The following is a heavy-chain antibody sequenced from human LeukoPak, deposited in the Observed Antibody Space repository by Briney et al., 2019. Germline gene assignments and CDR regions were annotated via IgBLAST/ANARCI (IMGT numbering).Heavy chain of an antibody. CDR3: VRGVATVVNRFDH. CDR2: IYHSGTT. D-gene: IGHD5-12*01. J-gene: IGHJ4*01. V-gene: IGHV4-38-2*01. Sequence: SETLSLTCAVSGYSISSGYYWGWIRQPPGKGLEWIGSIYHSGTTYYNSSLKSRVTISVDTSKNQFSLNLNSVTAADTAVYYCVRGVATVVNRFDHWGKGTPVTVSS. CDR1: GYSISSGYY.